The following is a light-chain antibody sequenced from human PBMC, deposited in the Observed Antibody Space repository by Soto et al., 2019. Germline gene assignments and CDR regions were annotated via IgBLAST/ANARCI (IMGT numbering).Light chain of an antibody. Sequence: DIQMTQSPSSVSASVGDRVTISCRASQVISSWLAWYQQKPGEAPNLLIYKASTLKSGVPSRFSGSGSGTEFTLTISSLQPDDFATYYCQHYNSYSEAFGQGTKVELK. J-gene: IGKJ1*01. CDR2: KAS. CDR3: QHYNSYSEA. CDR1: QVISSW. V-gene: IGKV1-5*03.